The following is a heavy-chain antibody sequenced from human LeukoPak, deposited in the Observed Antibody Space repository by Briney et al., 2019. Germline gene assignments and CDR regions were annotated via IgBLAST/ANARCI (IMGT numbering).Heavy chain of an antibody. CDR1: GGSISSGSYY. CDR2: IYTSGST. D-gene: IGHD2-21*02. V-gene: IGHV4-61*02. J-gene: IGHJ3*02. Sequence: SETLSLTCTVSGGSISSGSYYWSWIRQPAGKGLEWIGRIYTSGSTNYNPSLKSRVTISVDTSKNQFSLKLSSVTAADTAVYYCARTVVVTAEHAFDIWGQGTMVTVSS. CDR3: ARTVVVTAEHAFDI.